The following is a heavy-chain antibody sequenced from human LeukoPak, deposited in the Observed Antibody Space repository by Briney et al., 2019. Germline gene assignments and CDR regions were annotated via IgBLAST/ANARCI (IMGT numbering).Heavy chain of an antibody. CDR2: INHSGST. CDR3: ARGVFVRSSSWYEGYYYYYGMDV. Sequence: PSETLSPTCAVYGGSFSGYYWSWIRQPPGKGPEWIGEINHSGSTNYNPSLKSRVTISVDTSKNQFSLKLSSVTAAGTAVYYCARGVFVRSSSWYEGYYYYYGMDVWGKGTTVTVSS. V-gene: IGHV4-34*01. D-gene: IGHD6-13*01. J-gene: IGHJ6*04. CDR1: GGSFSGYY.